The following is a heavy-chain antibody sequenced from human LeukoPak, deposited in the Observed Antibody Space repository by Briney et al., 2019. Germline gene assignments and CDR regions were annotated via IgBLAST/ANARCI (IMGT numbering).Heavy chain of an antibody. CDR3: ARGQEWGDYYFDY. CDR2: TYYSGST. CDR1: GGSISSYY. V-gene: IGHV4-59*01. D-gene: IGHD2-8*01. J-gene: IGHJ4*02. Sequence: PSETLSLTCTVSGGSISSYYWSWIRQPPGKGLEWIGYTYYSGSTNYNPSLKSRVTISVDTSKNQFSLKLSSVTAADTAVYYCARGQEWGDYYFDYWGQGTLVTVSS.